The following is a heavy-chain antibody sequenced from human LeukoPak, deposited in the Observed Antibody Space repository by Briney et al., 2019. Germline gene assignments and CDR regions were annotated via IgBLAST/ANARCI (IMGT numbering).Heavy chain of an antibody. CDR1: RFTFSSYG. CDR3: AKDRSITIFGVVIISLCY. J-gene: IGHJ4*02. CDR2: IRYDGSNK. V-gene: IGHV3-30*02. D-gene: IGHD3-3*01. Sequence: PGGSLRLSCAASRFTFSSYGMHWVRQAPGKGLEWVAFIRYDGSNKYYADSVKGRFTISRDNSKNTLYLQMNSLRAEDTAVYYCAKDRSITIFGVVIISLCYWGQGTLVTVSS.